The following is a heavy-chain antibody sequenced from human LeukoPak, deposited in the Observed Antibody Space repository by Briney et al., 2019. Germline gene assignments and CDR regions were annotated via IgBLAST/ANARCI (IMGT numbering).Heavy chain of an antibody. D-gene: IGHD1-26*01. V-gene: IGHV3-30*02. CDR2: IRYDGSNK. CDR1: GFIFSSYG. CDR3: AKGRGSYPPASDY. J-gene: IGHJ4*02. Sequence: GGSLRLSCAASGFIFSSYGMHWVRQAPGKGLEWVAFIRYDGSNKYYADSVKGRFTISRDNSKNTLYLQMNSLRAEDTAVYYCAKGRGSYPPASDYWGQGTLVTVSS.